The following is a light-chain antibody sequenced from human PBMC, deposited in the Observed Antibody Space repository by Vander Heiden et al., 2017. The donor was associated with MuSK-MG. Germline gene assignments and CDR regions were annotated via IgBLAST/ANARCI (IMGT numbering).Light chain of an antibody. CDR1: QSFSTY. CDR2: KAS. J-gene: IGKJ4*01. CDR3: QHYNSYPLT. V-gene: IGKV1-5*03. Sequence: EIQMTQSPSTLSASVGDRVTITCRASQSFSTYLAWYQQIPGKAPKLLIYKASILENGVPSRFSGSGSGTEFTLTISSLQPDDSATYYCQHYNSYPLTFGGGTKVEIQ.